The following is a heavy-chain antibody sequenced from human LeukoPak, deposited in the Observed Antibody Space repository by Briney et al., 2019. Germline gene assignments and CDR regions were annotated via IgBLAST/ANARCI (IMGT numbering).Heavy chain of an antibody. CDR1: GGSISSSSYY. CDR2: IYYSGST. Sequence: PSETLSLTCTVSGGSISSSSYYWGWIRQPPGKGLQWIGSIYYSGSTYYNPSLTSRATISVDTSKNQFSLKLSSVTAADTAVYYCARRSSSWYYFDYWGQGTLVTVSS. J-gene: IGHJ4*02. CDR3: ARRSSSWYYFDY. D-gene: IGHD6-13*01. V-gene: IGHV4-39*01.